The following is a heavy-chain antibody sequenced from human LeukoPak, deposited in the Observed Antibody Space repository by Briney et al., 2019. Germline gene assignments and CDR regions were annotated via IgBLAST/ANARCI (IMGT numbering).Heavy chain of an antibody. Sequence: PGGSLRLSCAASGFTFSNHDMDWVRQAPGKGLEWVGRIRNKVNSYITEDAASVKGRFTISRDDSKNSLYLQMNSLKTDDTAVYYCTRLVGANYWGQGTLVTVSS. CDR3: TRLVGANY. V-gene: IGHV3-72*01. D-gene: IGHD1-26*01. CDR2: IRNKVNSYIT. CDR1: GFTFSNHD. J-gene: IGHJ4*02.